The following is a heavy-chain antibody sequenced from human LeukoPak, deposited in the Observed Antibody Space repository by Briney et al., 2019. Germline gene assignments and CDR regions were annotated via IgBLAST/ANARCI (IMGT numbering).Heavy chain of an antibody. Sequence: ASVKVSCKASGYTFTGYYMHWVRQAPGQGLEWLGWINPNSGGTNYAQKFQGRVTMTRDTPISTAYMELGRLGSDDTAVYYCARGDYDYVWGSYRYTLYFWGQGSLVTVSS. CDR1: GYTFTGYY. J-gene: IGHJ4*02. V-gene: IGHV1-2*02. CDR2: INPNSGGT. CDR3: ARGDYDYVWGSYRYTLYF. D-gene: IGHD3-16*02.